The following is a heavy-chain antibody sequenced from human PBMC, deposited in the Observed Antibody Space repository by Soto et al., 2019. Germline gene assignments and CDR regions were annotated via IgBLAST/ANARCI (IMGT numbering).Heavy chain of an antibody. CDR1: GFTFSSYG. CDR2: ISYDGSNK. CDR3: AKPRGYSYGQRGFDY. D-gene: IGHD5-18*01. Sequence: GGSLRLSCAASGFTFSSYGMHWVHQAPGKGLEWVAVISYDGSNKYYADSVKGRFTISRDNSKNTLYLQMNSLRAEDTAVYYCAKPRGYSYGQRGFDYWGQGTLVTVSS. V-gene: IGHV3-30*18. J-gene: IGHJ4*02.